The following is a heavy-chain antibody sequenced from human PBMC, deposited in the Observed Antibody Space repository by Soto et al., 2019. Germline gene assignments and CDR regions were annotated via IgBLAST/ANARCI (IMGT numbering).Heavy chain of an antibody. V-gene: IGHV4-39*01. CDR3: AIGETMVRGVTSYYYGMDV. Sequence: WETLSLTCTVSGGSISSSSYYWGWIRQPPGKGLEWIGSIYYSGSTYYNPSLKSRVTISVDTSKNQFSLKLSSVTAADTAVYYCAIGETMVRGVTSYYYGMDVWGQGTTVTVSS. D-gene: IGHD3-10*01. CDR1: GGSISSSSYY. J-gene: IGHJ6*02. CDR2: IYYSGST.